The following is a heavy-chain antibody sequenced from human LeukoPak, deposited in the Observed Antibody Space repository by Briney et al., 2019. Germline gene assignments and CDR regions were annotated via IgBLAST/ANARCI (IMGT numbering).Heavy chain of an antibody. Sequence: GRSLRLSCAASGFTFDDYAMHWVRQAPGKGLEWVSGISWNSGSIGYADSVKGRFTISRDNAKNSLYLQMNSLRAEDTAVYYCARVRHSSMDVWGKGTTVTVSS. CDR1: GFTFDDYA. V-gene: IGHV3-9*01. D-gene: IGHD6-13*01. CDR2: ISWNSGSI. CDR3: ARVRHSSMDV. J-gene: IGHJ6*03.